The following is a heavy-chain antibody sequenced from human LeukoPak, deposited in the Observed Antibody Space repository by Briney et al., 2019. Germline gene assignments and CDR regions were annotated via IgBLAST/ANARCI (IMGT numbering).Heavy chain of an antibody. D-gene: IGHD6-6*01. V-gene: IGHV3-30-3*01. Sequence: GGSLRLSCAASGFTFSSYAMRWVRQAPGKGLEWVAVISYDGSNKYYADSVKGRFTISRDNSKNTLYLQMNSLRAEDTAVYYCARAVIAARPGPWYYGMDVWGQGTTVTVSS. CDR2: ISYDGSNK. J-gene: IGHJ6*02. CDR1: GFTFSSYA. CDR3: ARAVIAARPGPWYYGMDV.